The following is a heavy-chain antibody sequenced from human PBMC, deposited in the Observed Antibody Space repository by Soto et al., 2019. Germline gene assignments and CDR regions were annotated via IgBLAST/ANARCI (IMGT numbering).Heavy chain of an antibody. D-gene: IGHD5-12*01. Sequence: GGSLRLSCAVSGFTFSSYSMNWVRQAPGKGLEWVSSISSSSSYIYYADSVKGRFTISRDNAKNSLYLQMNSLRAEDTAVYYCAREERWLQFHDYWGQGTLVTVSS. CDR2: ISSSSSYI. CDR3: AREERWLQFHDY. J-gene: IGHJ4*02. CDR1: GFTFSSYS. V-gene: IGHV3-21*01.